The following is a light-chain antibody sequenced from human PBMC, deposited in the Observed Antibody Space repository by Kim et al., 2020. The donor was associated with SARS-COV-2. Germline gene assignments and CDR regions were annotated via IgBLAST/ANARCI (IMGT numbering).Light chain of an antibody. CDR3: QSYDKTEWV. J-gene: IGLJ3*02. CDR2: EHS. Sequence: NFMLTQHLSVSESPGKTVTISCTRSNGSIARNYVQWFQQRPASAPTTVIYEHSHRPSGVPERFSGSIDRSSNSASLTISGLKTEDEADYYCQSYDKTEWVLGGGTKLTVL. CDR1: NGSIARNY. V-gene: IGLV6-57*03.